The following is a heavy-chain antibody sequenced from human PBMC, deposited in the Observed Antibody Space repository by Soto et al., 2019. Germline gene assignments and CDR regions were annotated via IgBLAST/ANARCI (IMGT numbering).Heavy chain of an antibody. J-gene: IGHJ4*01. V-gene: IGHV1-18*01. CDR3: ARDAHPADY. CDR1: GYTCTIYA. Sequence: APVKASCNASGYTCTIYAISCDLQFPAQGLEWMGWISAYNGNTNYAQKLQGRVTMTTDTSTSTAYMELRSLRSDDTAVYYCARDAHPADYWG. CDR2: ISAYNGNT.